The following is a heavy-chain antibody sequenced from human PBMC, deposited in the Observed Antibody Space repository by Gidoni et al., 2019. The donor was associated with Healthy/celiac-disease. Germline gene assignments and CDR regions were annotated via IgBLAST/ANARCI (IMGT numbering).Heavy chain of an antibody. CDR3: ARARQVYYDSSGQSRYYYYGMDV. Sequence: QVQLVESGGGLVKPGGSLRLSCAASGFTFSDYSMSWSRTAPGKGLDWVSYISSSGSTIYYADSVKGRFTISRDNAKNSLYLQMNSLRAEDTAVYYCARARQVYYDSSGQSRYYYYGMDVCG. V-gene: IGHV3-11*01. CDR2: ISSSGSTI. D-gene: IGHD3-22*01. CDR1: GFTFSDYS. J-gene: IGHJ6*02.